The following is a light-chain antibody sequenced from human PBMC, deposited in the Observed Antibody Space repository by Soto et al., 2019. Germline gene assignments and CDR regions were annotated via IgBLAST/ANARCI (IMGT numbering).Light chain of an antibody. V-gene: IGLV2-14*01. CDR2: EVS. CDR3: NSYTGSSTRFV. CDR1: SSDVGAYNY. Sequence: QSVLTQPASVSGSPGQSVTISCTGTSSDVGAYNYVSWYQQHPGKAPKLMIYEVSNRPSWVSNRFSGSKSGNTASLTISGLQAEDEADYYCNSYTGSSTRFVFGTGTKLTVL. J-gene: IGLJ1*01.